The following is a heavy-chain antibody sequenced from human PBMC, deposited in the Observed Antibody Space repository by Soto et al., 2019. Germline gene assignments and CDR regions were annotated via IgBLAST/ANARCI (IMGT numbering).Heavy chain of an antibody. J-gene: IGHJ6*02. CDR2: ISYDGSNK. Sequence: ESGGGVVQPGRSLRLSCAASGFTFSSYGMHWVRQAPGKGLEWVAVISYDGSNKYYADSVKGRFTISRDNSKNTLYLQMNSLRAEDTAVYYCAKAGAYDFWSGYYSYYYYGMDVWGQGTTVTVSS. V-gene: IGHV3-30*18. D-gene: IGHD3-3*01. CDR1: GFTFSSYG. CDR3: AKAGAYDFWSGYYSYYYYGMDV.